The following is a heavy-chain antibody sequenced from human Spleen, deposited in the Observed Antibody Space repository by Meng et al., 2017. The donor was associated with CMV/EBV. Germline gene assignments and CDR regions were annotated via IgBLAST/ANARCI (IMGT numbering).Heavy chain of an antibody. V-gene: IGHV3-30*04. Sequence: GLTFSYYSMHWVRQAPGKGLEWVAVVSYDGNEKYLADSVRGRFTISRDKSKNTLHLQLSSLRTEDTAVYYCARDQGVTTKSRGYFDYWGQGTLVTVSS. CDR2: VSYDGNEK. J-gene: IGHJ4*02. CDR1: GLTFSYYS. D-gene: IGHD5-12*01. CDR3: ARDQGVTTKSRGYFDY.